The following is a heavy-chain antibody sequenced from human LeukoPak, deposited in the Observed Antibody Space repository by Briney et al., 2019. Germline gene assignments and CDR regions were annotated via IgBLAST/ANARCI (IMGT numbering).Heavy chain of an antibody. Sequence: SETLSLTCAVYGGSFSGYYWSWIRQPPGKGLEWIGYIYYSGSTNHNPSLKSRVTISVDTSKNQFSLKLSSVTAADTAVYYCASSHSSGWYNGYYYGMDVWGQGTTVTVSS. J-gene: IGHJ6*02. D-gene: IGHD6-19*01. CDR2: IYYSGST. CDR1: GGSFSGYY. V-gene: IGHV4-59*08. CDR3: ASSHSSGWYNGYYYGMDV.